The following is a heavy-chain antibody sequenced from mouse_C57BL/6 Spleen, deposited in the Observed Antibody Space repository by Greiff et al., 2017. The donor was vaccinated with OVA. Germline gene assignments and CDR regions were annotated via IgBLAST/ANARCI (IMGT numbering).Heavy chain of an antibody. CDR1: GFTFSDYG. J-gene: IGHJ4*01. Sequence: EVKLMESGGGLVKPGGSLKLSCAASGFTFSDYGMHWVRQAPEKGLEWVAYISSGSSTIYYADTVSGRFTISRDTAKNTLFLQMTSLRSEDTAMYYCARGSSYAMDYWGQGTSVTVSS. V-gene: IGHV5-17*01. CDR2: ISSGSSTI. D-gene: IGHD1-1*01. CDR3: ARGSSYAMDY.